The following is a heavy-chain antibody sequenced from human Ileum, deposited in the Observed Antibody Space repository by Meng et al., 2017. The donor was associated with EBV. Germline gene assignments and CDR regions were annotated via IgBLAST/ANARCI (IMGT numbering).Heavy chain of an antibody. V-gene: IGHV4-34*01. Sequence: PQLWWLGLVNPSDTLSLTCGVYGGSFKCSYWTWIRQPPGKGLGWIGEINHSGSTNYNPSLKSRVIISVDTSKNQFSLNLSSVTAADTAVYYCARGVYGPTTRGREYFIHWGRGTLVTVSS. D-gene: IGHD2-8*01. CDR1: GGSFKCSY. J-gene: IGHJ1*01. CDR2: INHSGST. CDR3: ARGVYGPTTRGREYFIH.